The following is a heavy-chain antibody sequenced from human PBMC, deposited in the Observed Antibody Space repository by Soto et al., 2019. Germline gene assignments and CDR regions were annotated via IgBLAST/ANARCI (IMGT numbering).Heavy chain of an antibody. D-gene: IGHD2-15*01. CDR2: ISRGDGGT. V-gene: IGHV3-23*01. Sequence: GGSLRLSCAATGFTLRTNGMSWVRQAPGKGLGWVSAISRGDGGTYYADSVKGRFTVSRDSSRNTLYLQMSSLRAEDTAIYYCSGHGGYSYLGQGTLVTVSS. J-gene: IGHJ4*02. CDR3: SGHGGYSY. CDR1: GFTLRTNG.